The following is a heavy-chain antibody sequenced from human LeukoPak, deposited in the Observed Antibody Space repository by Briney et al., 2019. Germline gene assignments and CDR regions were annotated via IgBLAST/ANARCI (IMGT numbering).Heavy chain of an antibody. CDR2: IYHSGST. CDR1: GYSISSGYY. V-gene: IGHV4-38-2*02. D-gene: IGHD3-10*01. Sequence: PSETLSLTCTVSGYSISSGYYWGWIRQPPGKGLEWIGSIYHSGSTYYTPSLKSRVTISVDTSKNQFSLKLSSVTAADTAVYYCARDVGLSGGYLHNWFDPWGQGTLVTVSS. J-gene: IGHJ5*02. CDR3: ARDVGLSGGYLHNWFDP.